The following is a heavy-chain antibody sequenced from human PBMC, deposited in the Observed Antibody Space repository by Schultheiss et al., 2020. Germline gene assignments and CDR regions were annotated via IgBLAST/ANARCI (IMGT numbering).Heavy chain of an antibody. D-gene: IGHD6-19*01. CDR2: ISGSGGST. CDR3: AKDVDIAVAGPEDY. J-gene: IGHJ4*02. V-gene: IGHV3-23*01. Sequence: GESLKISCAASGFTFSNAWMSWVRQAPGKGLEWVSAISGSGGSTYYADSAKGRFSISRDNSKNTLYLQMFSLRAEDTAVYYCAKDVDIAVAGPEDYWGQGTLVTVSS. CDR1: GFTFSNAW.